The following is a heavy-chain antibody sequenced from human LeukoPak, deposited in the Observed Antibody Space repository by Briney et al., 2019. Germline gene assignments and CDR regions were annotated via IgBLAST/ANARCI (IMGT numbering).Heavy chain of an antibody. CDR1: GGSISSYY. CDR3: ARLIVGATDFDY. D-gene: IGHD1-26*01. Sequence: SETLSLTCTVSGGSISSYYWSWIRQPPGKGLEWIGEIDHSGSTSYNPSLKSRVTISVDTSKNQFSLKLSSVTAADTAVYYCARLIVGATDFDYWGQGTLVTVSS. J-gene: IGHJ4*02. V-gene: IGHV4-34*01. CDR2: IDHSGST.